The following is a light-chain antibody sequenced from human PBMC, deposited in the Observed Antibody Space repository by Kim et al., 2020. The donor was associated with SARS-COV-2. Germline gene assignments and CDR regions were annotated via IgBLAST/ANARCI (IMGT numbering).Light chain of an antibody. Sequence: SADVGDRVTITCRASQGINNNLAWYQQKPGKVPQLLIYAASALQSGVPSRFSGSGSGTHFTLTISNLQPEDVATYYCQKYGSAPYTFGQGTKLEI. CDR3: QKYGSAPYT. J-gene: IGKJ2*01. CDR1: QGINNN. V-gene: IGKV1-27*01. CDR2: AAS.